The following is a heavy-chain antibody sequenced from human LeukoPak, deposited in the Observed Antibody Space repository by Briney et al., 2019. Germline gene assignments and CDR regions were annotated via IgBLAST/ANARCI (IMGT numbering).Heavy chain of an antibody. D-gene: IGHD4-23*01. CDR2: INSHGGRT. CDR1: GFTFSSYA. Sequence: GGTLGLSCAASGFTFSSYAMQGVTQPPAREREYVSDINSHGGRTYYANSVKGRFTISRDNSKNTLYLQMGSRRAEDMAVYYCARDAEVSRYCYYYMDVWGKGTTVTVSS. J-gene: IGHJ6*03. CDR3: ARDAEVSRYCYYYMDV. V-gene: IGHV3-64*01.